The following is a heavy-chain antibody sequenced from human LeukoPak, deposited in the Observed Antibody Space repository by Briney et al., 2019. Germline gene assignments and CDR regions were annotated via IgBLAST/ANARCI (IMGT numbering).Heavy chain of an antibody. V-gene: IGHV3-7*01. J-gene: IGHJ4*02. CDR3: ARDRYRGIYDY. Sequence: VGSLRLSCAASGFTFSSYWMSWVRQAPGKGLEWVANIKQDGSEKYYVDSVKGRFTISRDNAKNSLNLQMNSLRVEDTAVYYCARDRYRGIYDYWGQGTLVTVSS. CDR1: GFTFSSYW. CDR2: IKQDGSEK. D-gene: IGHD2-2*02.